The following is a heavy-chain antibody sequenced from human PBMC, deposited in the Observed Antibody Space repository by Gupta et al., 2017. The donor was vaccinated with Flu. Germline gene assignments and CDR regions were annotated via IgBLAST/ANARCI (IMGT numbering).Heavy chain of an antibody. Sequence: QEQVVESGGGVVKTGRSLRLSCTASGFSFSNYGMHWVRQAPGKGLEWVAVISYDGGNKYYADSVKGRFTISRDNSKNTLYLQMNSLRTEDTAVYYCAKDWRWNNNNYGMNVWGQGTTVTVSS. J-gene: IGHJ6*02. D-gene: IGHD5-24*01. CDR2: ISYDGGNK. CDR3: AKDWRWNNNNYGMNV. CDR1: GFSFSNYG. V-gene: IGHV3-30*18.